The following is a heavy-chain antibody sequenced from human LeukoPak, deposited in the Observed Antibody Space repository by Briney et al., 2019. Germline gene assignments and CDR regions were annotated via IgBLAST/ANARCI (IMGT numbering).Heavy chain of an antibody. CDR3: ARISLGSDTSPSSGWPYYFDY. J-gene: IGHJ4*02. CDR2: IAWEDDK. D-gene: IGHD6-19*01. Sequence: SGPALVKPXQTLTLTCSFSGFSLSSSGMRVSCIRHPPGKALECLARIAWEDDKFYRTSLMIRLIIFDDTSKHQVVPTLTNMDPVDTATYYCARISLGSDTSPSSGWPYYFDYWGQGTLVTVSS. CDR1: GFSLSSSGMR. V-gene: IGHV2-70*04.